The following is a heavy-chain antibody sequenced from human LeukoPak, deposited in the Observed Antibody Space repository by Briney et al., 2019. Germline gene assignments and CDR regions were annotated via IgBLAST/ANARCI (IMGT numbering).Heavy chain of an antibody. CDR3: ARGGYCSSTSCYREGHYYYGMDV. Sequence: SQTLSLTCAISGDSVSSNSAAWNWIRQSPSRGLEWLGRTYYRSKWYNDYAVSVKSRITINPDTSKNQFSLQLNSVTPEDTAVYYCARGGYCSSTSCYREGHYYYGMDVWGQGTTVTVSS. CDR2: TYYRSKWYN. V-gene: IGHV6-1*01. D-gene: IGHD2-2*02. CDR1: GDSVSSNSAA. J-gene: IGHJ6*02.